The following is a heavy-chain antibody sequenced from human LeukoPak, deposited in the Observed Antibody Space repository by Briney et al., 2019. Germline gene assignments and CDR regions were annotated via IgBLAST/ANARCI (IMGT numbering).Heavy chain of an antibody. CDR1: GGSISSYY. J-gene: IGHJ2*01. D-gene: IGHD5-24*01. V-gene: IGHV4-4*07. CDR3: ARDGYNYVYWYFDL. Sequence: KPSETLSLTCTVSGGSISSYYWSWIRQPAGKGLEWIGRIYTSGSTNYNPSLKSRVTMSVDTSKNQFSLKLSSVTAADTAVYYCARDGYNYVYWYFDLWGRGTLVTVSS. CDR2: IYTSGST.